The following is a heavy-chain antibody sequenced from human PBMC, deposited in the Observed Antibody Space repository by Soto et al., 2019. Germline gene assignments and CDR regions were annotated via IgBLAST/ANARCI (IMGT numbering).Heavy chain of an antibody. V-gene: IGHV4-59*12. D-gene: IGHD3-3*01. CDR2: IYYSGST. CDR3: ARERAPQNDFRFDP. J-gene: IGHJ5*02. Sequence: SETLSLTCTVSGGSISSYYWSWIRQPPGKGLEWIGYIYYSGSTNYNPSLKSRVTISVDTSKNQFSLKLSSVTAADTAVYYCARERAPQNDFRFDPWGQGTLVTVSS. CDR1: GGSISSYY.